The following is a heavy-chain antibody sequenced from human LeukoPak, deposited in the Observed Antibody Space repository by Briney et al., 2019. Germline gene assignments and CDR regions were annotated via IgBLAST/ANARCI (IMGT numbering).Heavy chain of an antibody. J-gene: IGHJ4*02. Sequence: GGSLRLSCAASGFTFSSYAMHWVRQAPGKGLEWVAVISYDGSNKYYADSVKGRFTISRDNSKNTLYLQMNSLRAEDTAVYYCAKDFNPRGYNWNYGGDYWGQGTLVTVSS. CDR3: AKDFNPRGYNWNYGGDY. V-gene: IGHV3-30-3*01. D-gene: IGHD1-7*01. CDR1: GFTFSSYA. CDR2: ISYDGSNK.